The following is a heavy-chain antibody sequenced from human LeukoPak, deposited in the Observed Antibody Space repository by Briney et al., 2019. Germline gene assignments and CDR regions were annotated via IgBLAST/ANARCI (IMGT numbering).Heavy chain of an antibody. CDR2: IYSGTNT. V-gene: IGHV3-53*01. D-gene: IGHD3-16*01. Sequence: GGSLRLSCAASGFIVSSKYMSWVRQAPGKGLEWVSVIYSGTNTYYADSVQGRFSISRDTSRNTLCLQMNSLRAEDTAVYYCARLGPYFFDFWGQGTLVIVSS. CDR1: GFIVSSKY. J-gene: IGHJ4*02. CDR3: ARLGPYFFDF.